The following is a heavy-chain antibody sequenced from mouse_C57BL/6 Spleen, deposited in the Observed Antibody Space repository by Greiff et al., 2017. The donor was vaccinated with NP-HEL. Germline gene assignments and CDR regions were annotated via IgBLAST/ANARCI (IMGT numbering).Heavy chain of an antibody. J-gene: IGHJ1*03. CDR1: GFSFTSYG. CDR3: ATTTAYGSSHWYFDV. CDR2: IWSGGRT. V-gene: IGHV2-4*01. D-gene: IGHD1-1*01. Sequence: VQLHQSGPGLVQPSQSLSITCTVSGFSFTSYGVHWVRQPPGKGLEWLGVIWSGGRTDYNAAFISRLSISTDNSKSQVFFKMNSLQADDTAIYYCATTTAYGSSHWYFDVWGTGTTVTVSS.